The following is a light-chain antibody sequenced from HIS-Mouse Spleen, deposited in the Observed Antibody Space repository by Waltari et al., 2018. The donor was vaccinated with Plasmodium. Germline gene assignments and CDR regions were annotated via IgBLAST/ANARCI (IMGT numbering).Light chain of an antibody. Sequence: EIVMTQSPATLSVSPGERATLSCRASQSVSSNLAWYHQKPGQAPRHLIMVAATRATGMLARCSGSGSGTEFTLTISSLQSEDFAVYYCQQYNNWSFTFGPGTKVDIK. CDR2: VAA. V-gene: IGKV3-15*01. J-gene: IGKJ3*01. CDR1: QSVSSN. CDR3: QQYNNWSFT.